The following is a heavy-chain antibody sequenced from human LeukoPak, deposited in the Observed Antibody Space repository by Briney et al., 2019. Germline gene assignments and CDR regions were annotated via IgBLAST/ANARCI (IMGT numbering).Heavy chain of an antibody. Sequence: SVKVSCKASGGTFSSYGISWVRQAPGQGLEWMGRIITIYGTANYAQKFQGRATITTDESTSTVYMELSSLRSEDTAVYYCARDVGLDNDFWSGDMDVWGKGTTVIVSS. V-gene: IGHV1-69*05. CDR3: ARDVGLDNDFWSGDMDV. CDR1: GGTFSSYG. J-gene: IGHJ6*03. CDR2: IITIYGTA. D-gene: IGHD3-3*01.